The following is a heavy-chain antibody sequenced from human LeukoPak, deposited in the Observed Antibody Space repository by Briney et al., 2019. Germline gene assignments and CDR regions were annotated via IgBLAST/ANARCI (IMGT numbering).Heavy chain of an antibody. CDR2: INPNNGGT. J-gene: IGHJ1*01. CDR1: GYTFTGSY. CDR3: ARDWAWEQVWFQH. Sequence: ASVKVSCKASGYTFTGSYMHWVRQAPGQGLEWMGWINPNNGGTNYAQKFQGRVTMTRDTSISTAYMELSRLGSDDTAVYYCARDWAWEQVWFQHWGQGTQVIVSS. V-gene: IGHV1-2*02. D-gene: IGHD1-26*01.